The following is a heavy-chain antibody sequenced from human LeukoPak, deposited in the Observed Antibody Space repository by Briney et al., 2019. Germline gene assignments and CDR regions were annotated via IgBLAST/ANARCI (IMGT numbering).Heavy chain of an antibody. Sequence: GGSLRLSCAASGFTFDDYAMHWVRQAPGKGLEWVSLISWDGGSTYYAGSVKGRFTISRDNSKNSLYLQMNSLRAEDTALYYCAKDMTRPHVRDDYYSSGVPYGMDVWGKGTTVTVSS. D-gene: IGHD6-19*01. J-gene: IGHJ6*04. CDR3: AKDMTRPHVRDDYYSSGVPYGMDV. V-gene: IGHV3-43D*04. CDR2: ISWDGGST. CDR1: GFTFDDYA.